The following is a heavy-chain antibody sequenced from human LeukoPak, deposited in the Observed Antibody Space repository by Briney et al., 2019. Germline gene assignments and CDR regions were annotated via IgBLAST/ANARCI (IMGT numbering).Heavy chain of an antibody. V-gene: IGHV3-23*01. Sequence: PGGSLRLSCAASGFTFSSYAMSWVRQAPGKGLEWVSAISGSGGSTYYADSVKGRFTISRDNSKNTLYLQMNSLRAEDTAVYYCAKGPTTYYYDSSGYYFLADWGQGTLVTVSS. CDR2: ISGSGGST. CDR1: GFTFSSYA. J-gene: IGHJ4*02. D-gene: IGHD3-22*01. CDR3: AKGPTTYYYDSSGYYFLAD.